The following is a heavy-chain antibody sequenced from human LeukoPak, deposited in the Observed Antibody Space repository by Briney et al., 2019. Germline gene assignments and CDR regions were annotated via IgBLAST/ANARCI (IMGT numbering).Heavy chain of an antibody. V-gene: IGHV1-69*04. D-gene: IGHD3-10*01. J-gene: IGHJ4*02. Sequence: ASVKVSCKASGGTFSSYAISWVRQAPGQGLEWMGRIIPILGIANYAQKFQGRVTITADESTNTAYMELSSLTSDDTAVYYCARGAGEWFGDLYSFDYFDYWGQGTLVTVSS. CDR2: IIPILGIA. CDR1: GGTFSSYA. CDR3: ARGAGEWFGDLYSFDYFDY.